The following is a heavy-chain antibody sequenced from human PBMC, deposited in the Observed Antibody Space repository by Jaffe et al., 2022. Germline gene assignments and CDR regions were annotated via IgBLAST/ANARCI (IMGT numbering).Heavy chain of an antibody. CDR2: INPNSGGT. Sequence: QVQLVQSGAEVKKPGASVKVSCKASGYTFTGYYMHWVRQAPGQGLEWMGWINPNSGGTNYAQKFQGRVTMTRDTSISTAYMELSRLRSDDTAVYYCARVSMIVVDVPHFDYWGQGTLVTVSS. CDR1: GYTFTGYY. D-gene: IGHD3-22*01. V-gene: IGHV1-2*02. CDR3: ARVSMIVVDVPHFDY. J-gene: IGHJ4*02.